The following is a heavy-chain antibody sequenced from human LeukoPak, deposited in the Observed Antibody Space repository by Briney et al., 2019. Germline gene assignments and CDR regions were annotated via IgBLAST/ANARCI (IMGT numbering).Heavy chain of an antibody. D-gene: IGHD1-14*01. CDR1: GYTFTGYY. CDR3: ARDSTEPLDPTLDAFDI. CDR2: INPNSGGT. Sequence: ASVKVSCKASGYTFTGYYMHWVRQAPGQGLEWMGWINPNSGGTNYAQKFQGRVTMTRDTSISTAYMELSRLRSEDTAVYYCARDSTEPLDPTLDAFDIWGQGTMVTVSS. J-gene: IGHJ3*02. V-gene: IGHV1-2*02.